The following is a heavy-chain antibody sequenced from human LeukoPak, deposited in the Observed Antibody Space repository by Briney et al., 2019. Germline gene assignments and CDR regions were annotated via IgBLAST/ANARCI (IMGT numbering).Heavy chain of an antibody. Sequence: EASVKVSCKASGYTFTSYYMHWVRQAPGQGLEWMGIINPSGGSTSYAQKFQGRVTMTRDTSTSTVYMELSSLRSDDTAVYYCTRESGSYHGNDYWGQGTLVTVSS. CDR2: INPSGGST. CDR3: TRESGSYHGNDY. V-gene: IGHV1-46*01. J-gene: IGHJ4*02. CDR1: GYTFTSYY. D-gene: IGHD1-26*01.